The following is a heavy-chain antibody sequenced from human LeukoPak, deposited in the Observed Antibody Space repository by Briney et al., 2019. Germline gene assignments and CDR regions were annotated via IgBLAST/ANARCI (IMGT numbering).Heavy chain of an antibody. CDR3: ARRSSASNTFDM. D-gene: IGHD6-6*01. Sequence: KSGESLKISCKGSGYSFSNYWIGWVRQMPRKGLEWMAIIYAGDSDTRYSPSFQGQVTISVDKSINTAYLQWSSLKASDTAIYYCARRSSASNTFDMWGQGTMVTVSS. CDR1: GYSFSNYW. J-gene: IGHJ3*02. CDR2: IYAGDSDT. V-gene: IGHV5-51*01.